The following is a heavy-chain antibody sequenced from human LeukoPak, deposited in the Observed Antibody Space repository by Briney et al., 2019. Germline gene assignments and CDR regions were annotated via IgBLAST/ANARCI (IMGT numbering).Heavy chain of an antibody. V-gene: IGHV3-23*01. CDR1: GFTFTTYA. J-gene: IGHJ4*02. Sequence: GGSLRLSCAASGFTFTTYAMSWVRQAPGKGLEWVSGLTGGGGTSYADSVKGRFTISRDNSKKTLYLQMNSLRAEDTAVYYCAKDKGAVSGTFDYWGQGALVTVSS. CDR3: AKDKGAVSGTFDY. CDR2: LTGGGGT. D-gene: IGHD5/OR15-5a*01.